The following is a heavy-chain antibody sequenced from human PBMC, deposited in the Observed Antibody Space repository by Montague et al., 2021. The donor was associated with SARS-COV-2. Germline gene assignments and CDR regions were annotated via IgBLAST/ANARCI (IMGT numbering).Heavy chain of an antibody. CDR2: ISGSGYST. CDR3: VRSFYCSSGSCAGSYYYGMDL. V-gene: IGHV3-23*01. Sequence: SLRLSCAASGFTFSSHAMSWVRQAPGKGLEWVSAISGSGYSTYYVDSVKGRLTISRDNSKSTLHLLMNSLRAEDTAVYYCVRSFYCSSGSCAGSYYYGMDLWGQGTTVTVSS. CDR1: GFTFSSHA. D-gene: IGHD2-15*01. J-gene: IGHJ6*02.